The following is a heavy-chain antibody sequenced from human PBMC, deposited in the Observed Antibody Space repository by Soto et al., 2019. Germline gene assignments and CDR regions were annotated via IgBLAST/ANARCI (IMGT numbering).Heavy chain of an antibody. J-gene: IGHJ4*02. V-gene: IGHV3-23*01. D-gene: IGHD3-3*01. Sequence: GPSLPLSSAASGFTFSSYAMGWVRPAPGTVLEWVSAISGSGSSTDYADSVKGRCSGSRGDCKDTLYLRINSLRAEGTAVYYCPKAESWNGYYNGLDYWGQGT. CDR1: GFTFSSYA. CDR2: ISGSGSST. CDR3: PKAESWNGYYNGLDY.